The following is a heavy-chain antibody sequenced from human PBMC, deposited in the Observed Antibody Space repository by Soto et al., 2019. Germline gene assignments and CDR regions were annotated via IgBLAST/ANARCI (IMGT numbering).Heavy chain of an antibody. D-gene: IGHD4-17*01. CDR1: GFTFSSYA. CDR2: ISGSGGST. V-gene: IGHV3-23*01. J-gene: IGHJ4*02. CDR3: AKVLDPIDDYGDSQADY. Sequence: GGSLRLSCAASGFTFSSYAMSWVRQAPGKGLEWVSAISGSGGSTYYADSVKGRFTISRDNSKNTLYLQMNSLRAEDTAVYYCAKVLDPIDDYGDSQADYWGQGTLVTVSS.